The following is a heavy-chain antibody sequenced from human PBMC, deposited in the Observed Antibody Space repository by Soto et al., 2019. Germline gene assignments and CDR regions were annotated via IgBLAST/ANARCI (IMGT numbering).Heavy chain of an antibody. J-gene: IGHJ4*02. CDR2: FDPEDGET. V-gene: IGHV1-24*01. D-gene: IGHD3-9*01. Sequence: ASVKVSCKVSGYTLTELSMHWVRQAPGKGLEWMGGFDPEDGETIYAQKFQGRVTMTEGTSTDTAYMELSSLRSEDTAVYYCATALRYFDWLPSGPFDYWGQGTLVTVSS. CDR3: ATALRYFDWLPSGPFDY. CDR1: GYTLTELS.